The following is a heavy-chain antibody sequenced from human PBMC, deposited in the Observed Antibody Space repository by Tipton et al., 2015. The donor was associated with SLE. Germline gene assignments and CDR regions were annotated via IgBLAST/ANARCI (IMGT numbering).Heavy chain of an antibody. CDR2: ISSSGSVI. V-gene: IGHV3-48*01. Sequence: SLRLSCATSGFTFSAYSMNWVRQAPGKGPEWVSYISSSGSVIKYADSVKGRFTVSRDNDKNALCLQLNSLRVEDTAVYYCAKEKGMIVDKWGQATLVTVSS. CDR1: GFTFSAYS. J-gene: IGHJ4*01. D-gene: IGHD3-22*01. CDR3: AKEKGMIVDK.